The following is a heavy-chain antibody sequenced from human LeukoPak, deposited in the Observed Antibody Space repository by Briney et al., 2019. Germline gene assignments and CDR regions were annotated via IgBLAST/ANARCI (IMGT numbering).Heavy chain of an antibody. CDR1: GYSFTSYW. J-gene: IGHJ4*02. D-gene: IGHD3-3*01. V-gene: IGHV5-51*01. CDR3: ARARDYDFWSGSYYFDY. CDR2: IYPGDSDT. Sequence: GESLKISCKGSGYSFTSYWIGWVRQMPGKGLEWMWIIYPGDSDTRYSPSFQAQVTISADTSISTSYLQWSSLKASDPAMYYCARARDYDFWSGSYYFDYWGQGTLVTLSS.